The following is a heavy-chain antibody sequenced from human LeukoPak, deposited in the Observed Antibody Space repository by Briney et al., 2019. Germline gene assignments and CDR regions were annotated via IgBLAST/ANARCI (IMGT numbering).Heavy chain of an antibody. J-gene: IGHJ4*02. CDR2: IYPGDSTT. D-gene: IGHD6-19*01. Sequence: GESLKISCQGSGYRFTSYWIAWVRQMPGKGLEWMGIIYPGDSTTRYSPSFQGQVTISADKSISTAYLQWSSLKASDTAMYYCARRSTGWYYFDYWGQGTLLTVSS. CDR3: ARRSTGWYYFDY. V-gene: IGHV5-51*01. CDR1: GYRFTSYW.